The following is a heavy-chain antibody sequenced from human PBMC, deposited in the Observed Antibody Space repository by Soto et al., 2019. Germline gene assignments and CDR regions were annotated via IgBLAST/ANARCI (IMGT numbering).Heavy chain of an antibody. Sequence: GESLKISCKGSGYSFTSYWISWVRQMPGKGLEWMGRIDPSDSYTNYSPSFQGHVTISADKSISTAYLQWSSLKASDTAMYYCARTPVVQDDDPYYYYYGMDVWGQGATVTVSS. CDR1: GYSFTSYW. CDR3: ARTPVVQDDDPYYYYYGMDV. D-gene: IGHD1-1*01. J-gene: IGHJ6*02. CDR2: IDPSDSYT. V-gene: IGHV5-10-1*01.